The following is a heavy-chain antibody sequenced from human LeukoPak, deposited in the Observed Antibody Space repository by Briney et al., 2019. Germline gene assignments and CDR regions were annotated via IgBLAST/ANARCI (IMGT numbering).Heavy chain of an antibody. CDR2: INHSGST. CDR3: ARGRKIMITFGGVIVDNNFDY. V-gene: IGHV4-34*01. Sequence: SETLSLTCTVSGGSISSYYWSWIRQPPGKGLEWIGEINHSGSTNYNPSLKSRVTISVDTSKNQFSLKLSSVTAADTAVYYCARGRKIMITFGGVIVDNNFDYWGQGTLVTVSS. D-gene: IGHD3-16*02. CDR1: GGSISSYY. J-gene: IGHJ4*02.